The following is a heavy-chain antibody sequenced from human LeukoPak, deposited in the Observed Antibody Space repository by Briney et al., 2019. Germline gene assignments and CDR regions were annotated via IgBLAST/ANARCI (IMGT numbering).Heavy chain of an antibody. CDR3: ATAMGGYSSGWYPDAFDI. Sequence: ASVKVSCKVSGYILTELSMHWVRQAPGKGLEWMGGFDPEDGETIYAQKFQGRVTMTEDTSTDTAYMELSSLRSEDTAVYYCATAMGGYSSGWYPDAFDIWGQGTMVTVSS. CDR2: FDPEDGET. J-gene: IGHJ3*02. D-gene: IGHD6-19*01. V-gene: IGHV1-24*01. CDR1: GYILTELS.